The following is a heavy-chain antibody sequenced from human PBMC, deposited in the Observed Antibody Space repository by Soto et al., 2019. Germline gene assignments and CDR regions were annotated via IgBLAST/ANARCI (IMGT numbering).Heavy chain of an antibody. D-gene: IGHD3-22*01. CDR1: GYSFTSYW. Sequence: VESLNISCKGSGYSFTSYWIGWVRQMPGKGLEWMGIIYHGDYDTRYSPSFQGQVTISADKSISTAYLQWSSLKASDTAMYYCATHQHYYDRTGAFDIWGQGTMVTVSS. CDR3: ATHQHYYDRTGAFDI. CDR2: IYHGDYDT. V-gene: IGHV5-51*01. J-gene: IGHJ3*02.